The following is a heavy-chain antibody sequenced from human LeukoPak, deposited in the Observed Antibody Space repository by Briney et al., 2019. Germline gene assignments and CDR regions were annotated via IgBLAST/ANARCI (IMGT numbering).Heavy chain of an antibody. CDR1: GGTFSSYA. D-gene: IGHD5-18*01. J-gene: IGHJ4*02. CDR3: ARAFHRAMANYYFDY. Sequence: GASVKVSCKASGGTFSSYAISWVRQAPGQGLEWMGRIIPILGIANYAQKFQGRVTITADKSTSTAYMELSSLRSEDTAVYYCARAFHRAMANYYFDYWGQGTLVTVSS. V-gene: IGHV1-69*04. CDR2: IIPILGIA.